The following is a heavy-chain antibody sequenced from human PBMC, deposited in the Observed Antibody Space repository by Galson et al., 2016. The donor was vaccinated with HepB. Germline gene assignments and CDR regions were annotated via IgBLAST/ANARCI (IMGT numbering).Heavy chain of an antibody. CDR3: VRDMYGSYFAFDI. D-gene: IGHD1-26*01. CDR2: INNDGSSS. Sequence: SLRLSCAASGFTFNDYWMHWVRQAPGRGLDWVSRINNDGSSSTYADSVKGRFTISRDNAMNTLYLQMNSLRAEDTTVYYCVRDMYGSYFAFDIWGQGTMVTVSS. CDR1: GFTFNDYW. J-gene: IGHJ3*02. V-gene: IGHV3-74*01.